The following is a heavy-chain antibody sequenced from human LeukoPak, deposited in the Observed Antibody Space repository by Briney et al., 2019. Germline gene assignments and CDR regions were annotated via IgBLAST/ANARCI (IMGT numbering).Heavy chain of an antibody. V-gene: IGHV3-7*02. CDR1: GFTFSNSW. CDR2: IKEDGSDK. J-gene: IGHJ3*02. CDR3: ASQDSNNAFEI. D-gene: IGHD3-22*01. Sequence: GGSLRLSCAASGFTFSNSWMSWVRQAPGKGLEWVAHIKEDGSDKYYMDSVKGRLTISRDNAKSSLFLQMNSLRPEDTAVYYCASQDSNNAFEIWGQGTKVTVSS.